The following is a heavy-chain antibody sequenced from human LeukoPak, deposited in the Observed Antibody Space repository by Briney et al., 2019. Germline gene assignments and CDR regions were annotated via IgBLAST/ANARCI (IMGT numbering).Heavy chain of an antibody. Sequence: SETLSLTCTVSGGSISSSSYYWGWIRQPPGKGLEWIGSIYYSGSTYYNPSLKSRVTISVDTSKNQFSLKLSSVTAADTAVYYCARHARLRYFDWSPIAPFDYWGQGTLVTVSS. CDR3: ARHARLRYFDWSPIAPFDY. J-gene: IGHJ4*02. CDR1: GGSISSSSYY. D-gene: IGHD3-9*01. V-gene: IGHV4-39*01. CDR2: IYYSGST.